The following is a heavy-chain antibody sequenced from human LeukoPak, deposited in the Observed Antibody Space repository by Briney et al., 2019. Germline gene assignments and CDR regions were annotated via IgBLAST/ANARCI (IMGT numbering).Heavy chain of an antibody. Sequence: PGGSLRLSCAASGFTVTSNSMSWVRQAPGKGLEWVSVIYSSGSTHFADSVKGRFSISRDNSKNTLYLQMNSLRAEDTAVYYCARETVAYDSSGYYPLHYWGQGTLVTVSS. J-gene: IGHJ4*02. CDR3: ARETVAYDSSGYYPLHY. CDR2: IYSSGST. V-gene: IGHV3-53*01. D-gene: IGHD3-22*01. CDR1: GFTVTSNS.